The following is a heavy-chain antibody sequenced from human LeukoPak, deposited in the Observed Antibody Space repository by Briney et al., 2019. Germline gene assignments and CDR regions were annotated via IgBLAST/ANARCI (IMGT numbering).Heavy chain of an antibody. J-gene: IGHJ6*02. CDR2: IIPIFGTA. Sequence: SVKVSCKASGGTFSSYAISWVRQAPGQGLEWMGGIIPIFGTANCAQKFQGRVTITADESTSTAYMELSSLRSEDTAVYYCARALGSPPYYYDSSGPRDYYGMDVWGQGTTVTVSS. CDR3: ARALGSPPYYYDSSGPRDYYGMDV. V-gene: IGHV1-69*13. D-gene: IGHD3-22*01. CDR1: GGTFSSYA.